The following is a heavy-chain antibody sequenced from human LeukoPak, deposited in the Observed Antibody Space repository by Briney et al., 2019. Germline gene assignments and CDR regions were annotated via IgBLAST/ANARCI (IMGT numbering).Heavy chain of an antibody. CDR2: INTNTGNP. Sequence: ASVKVSCKASGGTFSSYAISWVRQAPGQGLEWMGWINTNTGNPTYAQGFTGRFVFSLDTSVSTAYLQISSLKAEDTAVYYCASRGTTYYYGMDVWGQGTTVTVSS. D-gene: IGHD1-7*01. V-gene: IGHV7-4-1*02. CDR1: GGTFSSYA. J-gene: IGHJ6*02. CDR3: ASRGTTYYYGMDV.